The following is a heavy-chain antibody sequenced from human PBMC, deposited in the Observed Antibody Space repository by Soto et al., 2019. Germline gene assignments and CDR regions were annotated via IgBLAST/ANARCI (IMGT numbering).Heavy chain of an antibody. CDR3: ARDRPRENYGGNYYYEMDV. Sequence: QVQLVQSGAEVKKPGSSVKVSCKASGGTFTTSAISWVRQAPGQGLEWMGGIIPIFSTAEYAQKFQGRVTITAAESTPTAYRARSSLRSEDTAVYYCARDRPRENYGGNYYYEMDVWGQGPTVTVSS. D-gene: IGHD4-17*01. J-gene: IGHJ6*02. V-gene: IGHV1-69*12. CDR1: GGTFTTSA. CDR2: IIPIFSTA.